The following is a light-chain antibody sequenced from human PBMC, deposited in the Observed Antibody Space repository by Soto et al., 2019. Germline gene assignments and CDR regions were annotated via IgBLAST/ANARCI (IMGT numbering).Light chain of an antibody. V-gene: IGKV3D-15*01. J-gene: IGKJ1*01. CDR2: AGS. Sequence: EIALTQSPGTLSVSPGDRVTLSCRASQSISINLAWYQHKPGQAPRLLIHAGSTRASGIPARISGSGSGTEFTLTISSLQSEDFAVYYCQQFRNCPWAFGQGTKVEV. CDR1: QSISIN. CDR3: QQFRNCPWA.